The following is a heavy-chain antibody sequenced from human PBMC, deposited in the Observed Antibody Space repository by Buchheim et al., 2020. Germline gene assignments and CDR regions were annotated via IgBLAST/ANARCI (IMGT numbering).Heavy chain of an antibody. J-gene: IGHJ4*02. Sequence: QVQLQQWGAGLLKPSETLSLTCAVYGGSFSGYYWSWIRQPPGKGLEWIGEINHSGSTNYNPSLKSRVTISVDTSTNPFSLKLSSVTAADTAVYYCARVPPYYYDSSGYDYWGQGTL. D-gene: IGHD3-22*01. V-gene: IGHV4-34*01. CDR1: GGSFSGYY. CDR2: INHSGST. CDR3: ARVPPYYYDSSGYDY.